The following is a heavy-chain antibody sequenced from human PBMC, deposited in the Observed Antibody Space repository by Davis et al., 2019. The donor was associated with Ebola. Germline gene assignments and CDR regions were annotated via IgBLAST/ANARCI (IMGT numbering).Heavy chain of an antibody. Sequence: GESLKISCKGSGYSFTSYWISWVRQMPGKGLEWTGRIDPSDSYTNYSPSFQGHVTISADKSISTAYLQWSSLKASDTAMYYCASVPNLRRDYYYYYGMDVWGQGTTVTVSS. CDR2: IDPSDSYT. CDR3: ASVPNLRRDYYYYYGMDV. V-gene: IGHV5-10-1*01. J-gene: IGHJ6*02. D-gene: IGHD3-16*01. CDR1: GYSFTSYW.